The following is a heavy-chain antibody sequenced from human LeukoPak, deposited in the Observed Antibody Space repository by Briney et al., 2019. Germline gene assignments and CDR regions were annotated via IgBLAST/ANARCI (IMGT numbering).Heavy chain of an antibody. Sequence: PSETLSLTCGVSGDSFCSQHWTWIRRPPGKGLEWIGHFSYIGSTNYNPSLKSRVTISIDTSKNQFSLKLSSVTAPDTAVYYCARHDPHYYDSSGYNSQGYYGMDVWGQGTTVTVSS. CDR3: ARHDPHYYDSSGYNSQGYYGMDV. CDR1: GDSFCSQH. V-gene: IGHV4-59*11. J-gene: IGHJ6*02. D-gene: IGHD3-22*01. CDR2: FSYIGST.